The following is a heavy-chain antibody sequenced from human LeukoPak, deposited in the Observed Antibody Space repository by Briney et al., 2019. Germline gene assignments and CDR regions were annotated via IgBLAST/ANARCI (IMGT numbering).Heavy chain of an antibody. Sequence: GASVKVSCKASGYTFTSYYMHWVRQAPGQGLEWMGIINPSGGSTSYAQKFQGRVTMTRDTSTSTAYMELSSLRSEDTAVYYCARDSRPSYDSSGYYYFDYWGQGTLVTVSS. CDR2: INPSGGST. CDR3: ARDSRPSYDSSGYYYFDY. J-gene: IGHJ4*02. V-gene: IGHV1-46*01. D-gene: IGHD3-22*01. CDR1: GYTFTSYY.